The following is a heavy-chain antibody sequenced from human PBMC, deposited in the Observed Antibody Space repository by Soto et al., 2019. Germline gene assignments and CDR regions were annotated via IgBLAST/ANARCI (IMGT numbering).Heavy chain of an antibody. V-gene: IGHV4-39*01. CDR1: GGSINYNSYY. Sequence: PSETLSLTCSVSGGSINYNSYYWGWIRQPPGKGLEWVGGIFYTGTTYYSPSLKDRVTISRDNAKNSLYLQMNSLRAEDTAVYYCASTGAPSDYWGQGTLVTVSS. CDR2: IFYTGTT. CDR3: ASTGAPSDY. J-gene: IGHJ4*02.